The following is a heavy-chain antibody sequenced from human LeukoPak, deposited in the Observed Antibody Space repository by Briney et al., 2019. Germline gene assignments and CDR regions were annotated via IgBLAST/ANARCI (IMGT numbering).Heavy chain of an antibody. CDR3: ATDFRSGATRGFDY. CDR2: FDPEDGET. J-gene: IGHJ4*02. CDR1: GYTLTELS. D-gene: IGHD1-26*01. V-gene: IGHV1-24*01. Sequence: ASVKVSCKVSGYTLTELSMHWVRQAPGKGLGWMGGFDPEDGETIYAQKFQGRVTMTEDTSTDTAYMELSSLRSEDTAVYYCATDFRSGATRGFDYWGQGTLVTVSS.